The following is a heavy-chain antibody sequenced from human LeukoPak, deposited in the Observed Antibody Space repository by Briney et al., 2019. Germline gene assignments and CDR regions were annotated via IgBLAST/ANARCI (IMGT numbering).Heavy chain of an antibody. V-gene: IGHV1-46*01. J-gene: IGHJ4*02. CDR1: GYSFTSNY. Sequence: ASVRVSCKASGYSFTSNYIHWVRQAPGRGLEWMGMIYPRDGSTSYAQRSQDRVTVTRDTSTSTVHMELSGLRSEDTAVYYCARDQEGFDYWGQGTQVTVSS. CDR2: IYPRDGST. CDR3: ARDQEGFDY.